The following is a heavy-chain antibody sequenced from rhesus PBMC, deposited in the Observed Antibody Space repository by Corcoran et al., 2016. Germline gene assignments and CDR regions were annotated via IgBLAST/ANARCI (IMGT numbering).Heavy chain of an antibody. D-gene: IGHD6-13*01. CDR1: GGSFSGGSE. V-gene: IGHV4-76*01. CDR2: ISCSSGSA. J-gene: IGHJ5-1*01. Sequence: QVQLQESGPGLVNPSETLSLTCAGSGGSFSGGSEWNWVRQSPGKGLEWVGYISCSSGSANYNPSLKNRVPISKDTSKNQFSLRLTSVTAADTAVYYCGTRGRWSGNRFDVWGPGVLVIVSS. CDR3: GTRGRWSGNRFDV.